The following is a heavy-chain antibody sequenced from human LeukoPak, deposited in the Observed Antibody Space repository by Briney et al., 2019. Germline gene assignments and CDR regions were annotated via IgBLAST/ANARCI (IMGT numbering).Heavy chain of an antibody. CDR3: AKNRGGSYYSGSDY. CDR1: GFSFDDYG. D-gene: IGHD1-26*01. Sequence: GGSLRLSCEASGFSFDDYGMSWVRQSTGKGLGWVSAVRGSDAGTSYADSVKGRFTISRDNSKNTLYLQMNSLRAEDTAVYYCAKNRGGSYYSGSDYWGQGTLVTVSS. V-gene: IGHV3-23*01. J-gene: IGHJ4*02. CDR2: VRGSDAGT.